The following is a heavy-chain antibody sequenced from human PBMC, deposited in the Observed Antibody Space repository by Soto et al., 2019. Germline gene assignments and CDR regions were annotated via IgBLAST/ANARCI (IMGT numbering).Heavy chain of an antibody. CDR2: ISSTTNYI. Sequence: GGSLRLSCAASGFTFTRYSMNWVRQAPGKGLEWVSSISSTTNYIYYGDSMKGRFTISRDNAKNSLYLEMNSLRAEDTAVYYCAGESDALTSNFDCRHQGTLVTVSS. J-gene: IGHJ4*02. CDR3: AGESDALTSNFDC. D-gene: IGHD2-2*01. V-gene: IGHV3-21*06. CDR1: GFTFTRYS.